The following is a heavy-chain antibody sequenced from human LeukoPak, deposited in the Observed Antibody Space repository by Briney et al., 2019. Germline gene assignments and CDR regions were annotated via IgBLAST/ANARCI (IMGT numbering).Heavy chain of an antibody. D-gene: IGHD6-13*01. Sequence: GASVKVSCKASGYTFTGYYMHWVRQAPGQGLEWMGWIDPNSGGTNYAQKFQGRVTMTRDTSISTAYMELSRLRSDDTAVYYCAESGGYSSSWTGQFDPWGQGTLVTVSS. J-gene: IGHJ5*02. CDR2: IDPNSGGT. CDR1: GYTFTGYY. V-gene: IGHV1-2*02. CDR3: AESGGYSSSWTGQFDP.